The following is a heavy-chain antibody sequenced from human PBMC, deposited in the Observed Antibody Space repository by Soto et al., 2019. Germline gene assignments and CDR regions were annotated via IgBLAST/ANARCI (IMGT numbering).Heavy chain of an antibody. J-gene: IGHJ4*02. D-gene: IGHD5-12*01. CDR3: ARDLTGYDYFDY. Sequence: ASVKVSFKASGYTFTSYFMHWVRQAPGQGLEWMGIINPSGGSTSYAQKFQGRVTMTRDTSTSTVYMELSSLRSEDTAVYYCARDLTGYDYFDYWGQGTLVTVSS. CDR1: GYTFTSYF. CDR2: INPSGGST. V-gene: IGHV1-46*03.